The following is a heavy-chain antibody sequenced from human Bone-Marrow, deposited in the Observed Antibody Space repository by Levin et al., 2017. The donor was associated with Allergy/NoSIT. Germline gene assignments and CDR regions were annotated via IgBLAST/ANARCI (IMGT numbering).Heavy chain of an antibody. J-gene: IGHJ4*02. CDR3: ARDADYGGPFFDF. V-gene: IGHV3-7*04. CDR1: GFTFSRYW. CDR2: IGRDGSEN. D-gene: IGHD4-23*01. Sequence: LSLTCAASGFTFSRYWMDWVRQVPGKGLEWVANIGRDGSENYYLDSVKGRFTISRDNARNSLYLQMNSLTAEDTGLYYCARDADYGGPFFDFWGQGTLVTVSS.